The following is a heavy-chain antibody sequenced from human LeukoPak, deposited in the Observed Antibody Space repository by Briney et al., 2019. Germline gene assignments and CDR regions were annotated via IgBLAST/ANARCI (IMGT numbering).Heavy chain of an antibody. CDR1: GYTFSSYG. J-gene: IGHJ4*02. V-gene: IGHV1-18*01. D-gene: IGHD5-12*01. CDR3: ARGLGRYDWGSY. CDR2: ISAYNGNT. Sequence: ASVKVSCKASGYTFSSYGISWVRQAPGQGPGLMGWISAYNGNTNYAQKLQGRVTMTTDTSTSTAYMELRSLRSGDTAVYYCARGLGRYDWGSYWGQGTLVTVSS.